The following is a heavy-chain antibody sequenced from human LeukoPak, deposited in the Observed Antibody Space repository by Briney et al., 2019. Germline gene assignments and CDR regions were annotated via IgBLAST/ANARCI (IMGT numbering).Heavy chain of an antibody. CDR1: GFTFSDYY. D-gene: IGHD2-15*01. CDR3: ARAIVDPPYYFDY. J-gene: IGHJ4*02. CDR2: ISSSSSYT. V-gene: IGHV3-11*05. Sequence: KAGGSLRRSCAASGFTFSDYYMSWIRQAPGKGLEWVSYISSSSSYTNYADSVKGRFTISRDNAKNSLYLQMNSLRAEDTAVYYCARAIVDPPYYFDYWGQGTLVTVSS.